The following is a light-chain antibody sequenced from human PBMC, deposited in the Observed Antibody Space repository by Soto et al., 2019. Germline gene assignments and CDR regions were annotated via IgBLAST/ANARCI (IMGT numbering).Light chain of an antibody. CDR3: LQYHTAPFT. J-gene: IGKJ2*01. CDR2: WAS. V-gene: IGKV4-1*01. CDR1: QCVLYVSNKKNY. Sequence: VMTQTPDSLSVSLGERATLTCRSSQCVLYVSNKKNYLAWYQQKPGQPPRLLLYWASTRGSGVPDRFTGGGSAIDFTLTISRLQPEDAAVYYCLQYHTAPFTFAQGTKLEI.